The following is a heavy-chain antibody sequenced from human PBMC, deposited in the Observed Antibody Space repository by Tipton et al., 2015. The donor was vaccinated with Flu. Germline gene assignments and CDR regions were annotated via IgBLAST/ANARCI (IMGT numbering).Heavy chain of an antibody. CDR3: ARDRWEYSSGFDS. V-gene: IGHV4-4*02. D-gene: IGHD6-19*01. J-gene: IGHJ4*02. CDR2: IHHSGAT. Sequence: TLSLTCAVSGGSIAGSHWWTWVRQPPGKGLEWIGEIHHSGATNYNPSLKSRVTISVDSSGNQISLKLTSMTAADTAVYYCARDRWEYSSGFDSWGQGALVTVSP. CDR1: GGSIAGSHW.